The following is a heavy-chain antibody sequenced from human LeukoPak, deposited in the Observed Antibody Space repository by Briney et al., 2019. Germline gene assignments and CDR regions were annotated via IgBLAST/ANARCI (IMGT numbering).Heavy chain of an antibody. J-gene: IGHJ6*03. CDR3: ASAYYFDSSGYSKPYYYYYIDV. CDR2: IHYRGST. D-gene: IGHD3-22*01. V-gene: IGHV4-59*01. Sequence: HSETLSLTCTVSGASIRSYYWSWIRQPPGKGLEWIGYIHYRGSTNYNPSLKSRVTISVDTSKNQFSLKLSSVTAADTAVYYCASAYYFDSSGYSKPYYYYYIDVWGKGTTVTVSS. CDR1: GASIRSYY.